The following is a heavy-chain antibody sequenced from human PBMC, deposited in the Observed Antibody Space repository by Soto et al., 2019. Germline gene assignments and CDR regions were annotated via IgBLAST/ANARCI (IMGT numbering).Heavy chain of an antibody. Sequence: EVQLLESGGGLVQPGGSLRLSCAASGFTFSSYAMRWVRQAPGKGLEWVSAISGSADSTYYADSGKGRFTISRDNSKNRLYLQMNSLRPEDTVVYYCARRGSGSYYDYWGQGTLVTVSS. D-gene: IGHD1-26*01. CDR2: ISGSADST. CDR1: GFTFSSYA. J-gene: IGHJ4*02. CDR3: ARRGSGSYYDY. V-gene: IGHV3-23*01.